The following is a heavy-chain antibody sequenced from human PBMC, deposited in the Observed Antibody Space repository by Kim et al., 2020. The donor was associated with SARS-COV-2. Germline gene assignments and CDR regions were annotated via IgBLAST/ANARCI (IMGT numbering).Heavy chain of an antibody. V-gene: IGHV3-23*01. CDR2: VTDTGGST. CDR1: GFTFSTYA. D-gene: IGHD1-26*01. CDR3: AKTSALVPGAPYSFDY. J-gene: IGHJ4*01. Sequence: GGSLRLSCAASGFTFSTYAMSWVRQAPGKGLQWVSVVTDTGGSTYYADSVRGRFTMSGDSSKSTLFLQMNSLRADDTAVYYCAKTSALVPGAPYSFDYWG.